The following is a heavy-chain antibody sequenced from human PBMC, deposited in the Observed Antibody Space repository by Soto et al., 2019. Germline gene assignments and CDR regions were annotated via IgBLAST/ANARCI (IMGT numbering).Heavy chain of an antibody. Sequence: SQTLSLTCAISGDSVSSNSAAWNWISQSPSRGLEWLGRTYYRSKLYNDYAVSVASRITINPDPSKHQFSLQLNSVTPEDTAMYSCARGLNYYASGRPPTGTDFWGQGNXVTVSS. V-gene: IGHV6-1*01. J-gene: IGHJ6*02. D-gene: IGHD3-10*01. CDR2: TYYRSKLYN. CDR1: GDSVSSNSAA. CDR3: ARGLNYYASGRPPTGTDF.